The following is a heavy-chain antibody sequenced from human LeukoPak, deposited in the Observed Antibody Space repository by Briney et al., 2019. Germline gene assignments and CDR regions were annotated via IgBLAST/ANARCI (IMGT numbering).Heavy chain of an antibody. CDR1: GFTFSSYA. CDR3: AKDHWGERPDAFDI. CDR2: ISYDGRNK. J-gene: IGHJ3*02. V-gene: IGHV3-30*04. Sequence: PGRSLRLSCAASGFTFSSYAMHWVRQAPGKGLEWVAVISYDGRNKYYADSVKGRFTISRDNSKNTLYLQMNSLRAEDTAVYYCAKDHWGERPDAFDIWGQGTMVTVSS. D-gene: IGHD1-1*01.